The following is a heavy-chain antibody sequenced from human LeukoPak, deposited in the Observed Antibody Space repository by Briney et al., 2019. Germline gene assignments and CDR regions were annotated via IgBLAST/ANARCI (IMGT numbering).Heavy chain of an antibody. Sequence: GGSLRLSCAVSGLTFSTYSMTWVRQGPGKGLEWVSSIYNSGAKIFYADSVKGRFTISRDNSKNMLYLQMNSLRVEDTTVYYCAKDVAPDSGWDLDYWGQGTLVTVSS. CDR2: IYNSGAKI. J-gene: IGHJ4*02. V-gene: IGHV3-23*01. CDR1: GLTFSTYS. D-gene: IGHD6-19*01. CDR3: AKDVAPDSGWDLDY.